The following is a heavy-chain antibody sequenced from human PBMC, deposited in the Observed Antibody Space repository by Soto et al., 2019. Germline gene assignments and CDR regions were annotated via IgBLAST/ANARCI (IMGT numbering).Heavy chain of an antibody. Sequence: QVHLEQSGAVVKKPGASVKVACKASGYSFTTYSMHWVRQAPGQRPEWIGWLNAGNGDTKYSQALQGRVTTTVDTSAPTVYLERSSLTAEDTAVYYCAKGGYCSTASCVSWFDPWVQGTEVTV. D-gene: IGHD2-2*01. V-gene: IGHV1-3*01. CDR3: AKGGYCSTASCVSWFDP. CDR1: GYSFTTYS. CDR2: LNAGNGDT. J-gene: IGHJ5*02.